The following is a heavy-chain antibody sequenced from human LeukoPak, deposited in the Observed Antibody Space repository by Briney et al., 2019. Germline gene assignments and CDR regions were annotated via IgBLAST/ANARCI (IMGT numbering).Heavy chain of an antibody. J-gene: IGHJ4*02. V-gene: IGHV4-30-4*01. CDR2: IYYSGST. Sequence: SETLSLTCTVSGGSISSGDYYWSWIRQPPGKGLEWIGYIYYSGSTYYNPSLRSRVTVSVDTSKNQFSLKLSSVTAADTAVYYCARGPSGSYPDYWGQGTLVTVSS. CDR1: GGSISSGDYY. CDR3: ARGPSGSYPDY. D-gene: IGHD1-26*01.